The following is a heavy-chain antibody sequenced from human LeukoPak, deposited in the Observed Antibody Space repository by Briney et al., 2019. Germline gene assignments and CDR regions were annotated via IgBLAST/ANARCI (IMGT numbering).Heavy chain of an antibody. D-gene: IGHD2-2*01. Sequence: PSETLSLTCAVYGGSFSGYYRSWIRQPPGKGLEWIGEINHSGSTNYNPSLKSRVTISVDTSKNQFSLKLSSVTAADTAVYYCARDHLGYCSSTSCYDYYYYGMDVWGQGTTVTVSS. CDR2: INHSGST. J-gene: IGHJ6*02. CDR3: ARDHLGYCSSTSCYDYYYYGMDV. CDR1: GGSFSGYY. V-gene: IGHV4-34*01.